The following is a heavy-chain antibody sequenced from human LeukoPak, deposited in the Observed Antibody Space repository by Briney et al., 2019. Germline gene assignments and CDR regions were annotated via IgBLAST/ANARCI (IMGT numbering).Heavy chain of an antibody. CDR3: AREVSSVGANYFDY. V-gene: IGHV1-3*03. Sequence: ASVKVSCKASGHIFSDYTMHWVRQAPGQRLEWMGWINGENGNTKYSQELRGRVTFTRDSSATTVYMELSSLRSEDVAVYYCAREVSSVGANYFDYWGQGTLVTVSS. D-gene: IGHD3-10*01. CDR2: INGENGNT. CDR1: GHIFSDYT. J-gene: IGHJ4*02.